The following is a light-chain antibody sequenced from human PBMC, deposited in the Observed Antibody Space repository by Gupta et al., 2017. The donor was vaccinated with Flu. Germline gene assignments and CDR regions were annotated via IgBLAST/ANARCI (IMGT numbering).Light chain of an antibody. Sequence: VLTPTPATLSCSPGERATLPCRASQTVSTYLAWYQHKPGQAPRLLIYAASNRATGIPARFSGSGSGTDFTLTISSLEPEDFAAYYCQQTVICPRTFGQGTKVEIK. J-gene: IGKJ1*01. CDR3: QQTVICPRT. CDR1: QTVSTY. CDR2: AAS. V-gene: IGKV3-11*01.